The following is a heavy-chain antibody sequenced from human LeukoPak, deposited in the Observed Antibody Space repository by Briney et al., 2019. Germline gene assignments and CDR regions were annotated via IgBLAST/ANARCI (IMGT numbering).Heavy chain of an antibody. CDR1: GYTFKDYY. CDR3: ARGLGSGDSSGYDMDY. CDR2: MNPNSGYT. J-gene: IGHJ4*02. D-gene: IGHD3-22*01. Sequence: ASVKVSCKASGYTFKDYYIHWVRQVPGQGLEWMGWMNPNSGYTGYAQKFEGRVTMTRNTSIGTAYMELSSLRSEDTAVYYCARGLGSGDSSGYDMDYWGQGTLVTVSS. V-gene: IGHV1-8*02.